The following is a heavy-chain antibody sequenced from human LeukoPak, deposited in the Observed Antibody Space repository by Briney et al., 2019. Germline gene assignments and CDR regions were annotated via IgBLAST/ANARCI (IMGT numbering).Heavy chain of an antibody. Sequence: PGGSLRLSCTASGFTFDDYGMSWVRQAPGKGLEWVSGINWNGGNTGYADFVKGRFTISRDNSKNTLYLQMNSLRAEDTAVYYCARGETVTTDYYYYGMDVWGQGTTVTVSS. CDR3: ARGETVTTDYYYYGMDV. V-gene: IGHV3-20*04. J-gene: IGHJ6*02. D-gene: IGHD4-17*01. CDR1: GFTFDDYG. CDR2: INWNGGNT.